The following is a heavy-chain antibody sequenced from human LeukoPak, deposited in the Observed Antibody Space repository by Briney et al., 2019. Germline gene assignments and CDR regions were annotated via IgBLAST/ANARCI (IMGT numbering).Heavy chain of an antibody. Sequence: SETLSLTCAVYGGSFGGYYWSWIRQPPGKGLEWIGEINHSGSTNYNPSLKGRITISVDTSKNQFSLKLSSVTAADTAVYYCARGYYYDSSGYSIWGQGTMVTVSS. V-gene: IGHV4-34*01. CDR1: GGSFGGYY. J-gene: IGHJ3*02. D-gene: IGHD3-22*01. CDR3: ARGYYYDSSGYSI. CDR2: INHSGST.